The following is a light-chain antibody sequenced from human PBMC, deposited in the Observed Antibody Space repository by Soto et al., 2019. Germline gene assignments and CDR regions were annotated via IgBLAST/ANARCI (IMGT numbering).Light chain of an antibody. CDR3: HQRSNWPPLT. CDR2: DAS. CDR1: QSVGGY. Sequence: EIVLTQSPATLSLSPGERATLSCRASQSVGGYLDWYQQKPGQAPRLLIYDASNRASDIPARFSGSGSGTDFTPTISSLEPEDLAVYYCHQRSNWPPLTFGGGTKVEIK. V-gene: IGKV3-11*01. J-gene: IGKJ4*01.